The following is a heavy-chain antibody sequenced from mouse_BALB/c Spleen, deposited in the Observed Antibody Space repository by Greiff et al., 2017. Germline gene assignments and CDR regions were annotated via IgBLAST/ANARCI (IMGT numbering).Heavy chain of an antibody. J-gene: IGHJ2*01. Sequence: VHVKQSGPELVKPGASVKIPCKASGYTFTDYNMDWVKQSHGKSLEWIGDINPNNGGTIYNQKFKGKATLTVDKSSSTAYMELRSLTSEDTSVYYCARKLRLYYFDYWGQGTTLTVSS. CDR2: INPNNGGT. CDR1: GYTFTDYN. CDR3: ARKLRLYYFDY. D-gene: IGHD6-1*01. V-gene: IGHV1-18*01.